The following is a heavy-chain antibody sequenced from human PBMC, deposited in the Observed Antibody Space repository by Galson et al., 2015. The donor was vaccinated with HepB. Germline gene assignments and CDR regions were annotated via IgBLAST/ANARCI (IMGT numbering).Heavy chain of an antibody. D-gene: IGHD5-18*01. J-gene: IGHJ4*02. CDR1: GFAFSAYA. Sequence: SLRLSCAASGFAFSAYAMHWVRQAPGKGLEWVTVISYGGSVKKYADSVKGRFTASRDNSKNTLYLQLNNLRVEDTAVYYCARPVDTAWAYYFDYWGLGALVTVSS. V-gene: IGHV3-33*01. CDR2: ISYGGSVK. CDR3: ARPVDTAWAYYFDY.